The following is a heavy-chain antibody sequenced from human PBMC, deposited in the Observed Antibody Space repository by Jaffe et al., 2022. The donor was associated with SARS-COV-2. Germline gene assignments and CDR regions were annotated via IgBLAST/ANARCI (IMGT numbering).Heavy chain of an antibody. CDR1: GFTFSSSV. Sequence: EVQLLESGGGLVQPGGSLRLSCAASGFTFSSSVMSWVRQAPGKGLEWVSAISDSGATTYYADFVTGRFTISRDNSKNTLYLQMNSLRAEDTAIYYCAKDRPGRYRIYSNYYGLHVWGLGTTVTVSS. D-gene: IGHD1-26*01. V-gene: IGHV3-23*01. CDR2: ISDSGATT. CDR3: AKDRPGRYRIYSNYYGLHV. J-gene: IGHJ6*02.